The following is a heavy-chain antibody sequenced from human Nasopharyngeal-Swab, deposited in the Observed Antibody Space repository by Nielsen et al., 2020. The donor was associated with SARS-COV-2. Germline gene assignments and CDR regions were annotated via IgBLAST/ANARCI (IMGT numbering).Heavy chain of an antibody. V-gene: IGHV4-39*01. Sequence: SETLFLTCTVSGVSMSSSRSFYWGWIRQPPGKGLEWIGSVYNNGDTFYNPSLQSRVTISVDTSENQFSLRLTSVTAADTALYYCTSSKTWGQGVLVTVSS. CDR3: TSSKT. D-gene: IGHD2-2*01. CDR2: VYNNGDT. J-gene: IGHJ4*02. CDR1: GVSMSSSRSFY.